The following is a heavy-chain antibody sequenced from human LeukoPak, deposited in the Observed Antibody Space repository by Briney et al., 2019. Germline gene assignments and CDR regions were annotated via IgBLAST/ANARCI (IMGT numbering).Heavy chain of an antibody. Sequence: SETLSLACTVSGGSISSRNYYWGWIRQPPGKGLEWIGSIFYSGSTYYNPSLKSRVTVSVDTSKNQFSLKLSSVTAADTAVYYCARVKYGRFLVGNAFDIWGQGTMVTVSS. J-gene: IGHJ3*02. CDR1: GGSISSRNYY. CDR2: IFYSGST. V-gene: IGHV4-39*07. D-gene: IGHD3-3*01. CDR3: ARVKYGRFLVGNAFDI.